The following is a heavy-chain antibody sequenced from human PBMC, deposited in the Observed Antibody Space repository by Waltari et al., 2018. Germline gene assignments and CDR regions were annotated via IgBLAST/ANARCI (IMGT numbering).Heavy chain of an antibody. V-gene: IGHV4-34*01. CDR2: LNHSGST. D-gene: IGHD3-3*01. CDR3: ARAATYYDFWSGYYRGHNGMDV. J-gene: IGHJ6*02. CDR1: GGSFSGYY. Sequence: QVQLQQWGAGLLKPSETLSLTCAVYGGSFSGYYWSWIRQPPGKGLEWIGELNHSGSTNYNPSLKSRVTISVDTSKNQFSLKLSSVTAADTAVYYCARAATYYDFWSGYYRGHNGMDVWGQGTTVTVSS.